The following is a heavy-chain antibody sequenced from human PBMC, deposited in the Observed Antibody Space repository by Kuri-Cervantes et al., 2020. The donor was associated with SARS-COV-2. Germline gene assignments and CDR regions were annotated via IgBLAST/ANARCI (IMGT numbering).Heavy chain of an antibody. CDR2: IWYDGSKR. Sequence: GESLKISCAASGFTFSNYGMHWVRQAPGKGLEWVALIWYDGSKRHYANSVRGRFTISRDQPKNTLFLQMNSLRAEDTAVYYCVRDSCGGDCYSGGDYWGQGTLVTVSS. J-gene: IGHJ4*02. D-gene: IGHD2-21*02. V-gene: IGHV3-33*01. CDR1: GFTFSNYG. CDR3: VRDSCGGDCYSGGDY.